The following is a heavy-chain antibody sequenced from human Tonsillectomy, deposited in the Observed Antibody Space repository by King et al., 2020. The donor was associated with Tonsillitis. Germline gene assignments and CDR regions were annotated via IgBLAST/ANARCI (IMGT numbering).Heavy chain of an antibody. V-gene: IGHV3-21*06. D-gene: IGHD6-19*01. Sequence: VQLVESGGGLVKPGGSLRLSCAASGFTFSSYSMNWVRQAPGKGLEWVSSISSNNNYIYYTHSVKGRFTISRDNAKNSLYLQMNSLRAEDTAVYYCARGVVVAGTRWLDYLGQGTLVTVSS. CDR2: ISSNNNYI. CDR1: GFTFSSYS. J-gene: IGHJ4*02. CDR3: ARGVVVAGTRWLDY.